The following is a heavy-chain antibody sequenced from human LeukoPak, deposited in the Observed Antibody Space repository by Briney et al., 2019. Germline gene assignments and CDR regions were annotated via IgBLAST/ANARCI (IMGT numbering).Heavy chain of an antibody. J-gene: IGHJ4*02. V-gene: IGHV4-59*01. D-gene: IGHD2-2*01. Sequence: PSETLSLTCTVSGGSIGNFYWNWIQQSPGKGLEWIGYIYYSGTTNYNPSLKSRVTISLGMSSNQFSLRLDSVTAADTAVYYCARAASLDYWGQGILVTVSS. CDR3: ARAASLDY. CDR2: IYYSGTT. CDR1: GGSIGNFY.